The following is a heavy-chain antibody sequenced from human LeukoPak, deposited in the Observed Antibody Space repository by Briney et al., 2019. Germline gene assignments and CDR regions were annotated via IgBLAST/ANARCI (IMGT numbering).Heavy chain of an antibody. CDR2: IFYSGST. CDR1: GGSMTNSY. CDR3: ARHGGWLQLGDAFDI. V-gene: IGHV4-59*08. D-gene: IGHD5-24*01. Sequence: PSETLSLTCTVSGGSMTNSYWSWIRQPPGKGLEWIGYIFYSGSTNYNPSLKSRVTISVDTSKNQFSLKLSSVTAADTAVYYCARHGGWLQLGDAFDIWGQGTMVTVSS. J-gene: IGHJ3*02.